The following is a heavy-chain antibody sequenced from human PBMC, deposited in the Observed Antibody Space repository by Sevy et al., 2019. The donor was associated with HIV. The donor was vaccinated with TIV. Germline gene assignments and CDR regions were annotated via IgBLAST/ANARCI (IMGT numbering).Heavy chain of an antibody. V-gene: IGHV3-23*01. J-gene: IGHJ4*02. CDR2: ISGSGGST. CDR1: GFTFSSYA. Sequence: GGSLRLSCAASGFTFSSYAMSWVRQAPGKGLEWVSAISGSGGSTYYADSVKGRFTISRDNSKNTLYLQMNSLRAEETAVYYCAKEGTYYYDSSGNDHWGQGTLVTVSS. D-gene: IGHD3-22*01. CDR3: AKEGTYYYDSSGNDH.